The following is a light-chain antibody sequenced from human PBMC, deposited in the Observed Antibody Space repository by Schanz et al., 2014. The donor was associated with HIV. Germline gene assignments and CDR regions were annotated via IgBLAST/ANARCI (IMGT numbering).Light chain of an antibody. Sequence: NFMLTQPHSVSESPGKTVTISCTRSSGTIASNHVQWYQQRPGRAPTIVIYDNDQRPSGVPDRISGSIDSSSNSASLTISGLQTEDEADYYCQSYVTGTVVFGGGTKLTVL. CDR3: QSYVTGTVV. CDR2: DND. V-gene: IGLV6-57*04. J-gene: IGLJ2*01. CDR1: SGTIASNH.